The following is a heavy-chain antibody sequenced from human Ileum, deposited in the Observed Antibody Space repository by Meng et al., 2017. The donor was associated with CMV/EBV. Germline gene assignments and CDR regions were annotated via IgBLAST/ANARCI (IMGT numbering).Heavy chain of an antibody. Sequence: FMFSSNTINWVRQAPGRGLEWVSSIRSSSSDISYADSVKGQFTISRDNAKDTLHLQMDSLRAEDSAVYYCARDHHHTYYYDTSGYYPWGRGTLVTVSS. CDR2: IRSSSSDI. CDR1: FMFSSNT. J-gene: IGHJ5*02. V-gene: IGHV3-21*01. CDR3: ARDHHHTYYYDTSGYYP. D-gene: IGHD3-22*01.